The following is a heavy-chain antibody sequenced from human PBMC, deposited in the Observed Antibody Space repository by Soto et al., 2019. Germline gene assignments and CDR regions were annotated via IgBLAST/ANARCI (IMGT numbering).Heavy chain of an antibody. CDR3: ASWLKGPDIGNYYYGMDV. CDR1: GGAFSDYA. CDR2: IMPIFRAP. Sequence: QVQLVQSGAEVKKPGSSVKVSCKASGGAFSDYAFSWVRQAPGQGLEWLGGIMPIFRAPDYAQKFQGRVTITADELTRTAYMEMNSLISEDTAVYYCASWLKGPDIGNYYYGMDVWGQGTTVTVS. D-gene: IGHD2-15*01. V-gene: IGHV1-69*12. J-gene: IGHJ6*02.